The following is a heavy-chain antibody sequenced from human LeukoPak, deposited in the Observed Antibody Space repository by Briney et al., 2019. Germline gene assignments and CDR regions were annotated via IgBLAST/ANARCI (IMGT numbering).Heavy chain of an antibody. CDR2: VSDDGRSK. D-gene: IGHD4-17*01. Sequence: GGSLRLSCAASGFSFISYGMHWVRQAPGKGLEWVGVVSDDGRSKDYADSVKGRFTISRDNSKDTLYLQMNSLRAEDTAVYYCAKRPSDYGDYVSYFDYWGRGTLVTVSS. J-gene: IGHJ4*02. CDR3: AKRPSDYGDYVSYFDY. CDR1: GFSFISYG. V-gene: IGHV3-30*18.